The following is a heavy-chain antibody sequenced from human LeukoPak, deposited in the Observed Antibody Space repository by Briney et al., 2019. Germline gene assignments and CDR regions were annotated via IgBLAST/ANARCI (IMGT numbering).Heavy chain of an antibody. CDR3: ARLPVYIAAAGHAWFDP. CDR1: GYSFTSYW. J-gene: IGHJ5*02. D-gene: IGHD6-13*01. CDR2: IYPGDSDT. Sequence: GESLKISCKGSGYSFTSYWIGWVRQMPGKGLGWMGIIYPGDSDTRYSPSFQGQVTISADKSISTAYLQWSSLKASDTAMYYCARLPVYIAAAGHAWFDPWGQGTLVTVSS. V-gene: IGHV5-51*01.